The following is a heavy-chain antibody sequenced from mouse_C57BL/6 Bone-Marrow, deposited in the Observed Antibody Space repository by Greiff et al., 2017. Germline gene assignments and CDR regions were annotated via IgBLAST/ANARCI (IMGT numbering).Heavy chain of an antibody. V-gene: IGHV14-4*01. CDR1: GFNFKDDY. CDR3: GYYGNPRD. Sequence: EVQLQQSGAELVRPGASVKLSCTASGFNFKDDYMHWVKQRPEQGLEWIGWIDPENGDTEYASKFQGKATITAATSSNTAYLQLSSLTSEDTAVYYCGYYGNPRDWGQGTLVTVAA. J-gene: IGHJ3*01. CDR2: IDPENGDT. D-gene: IGHD2-1*01.